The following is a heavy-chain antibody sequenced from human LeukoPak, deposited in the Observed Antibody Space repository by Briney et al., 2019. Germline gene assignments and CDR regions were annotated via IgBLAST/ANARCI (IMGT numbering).Heavy chain of an antibody. J-gene: IGHJ4*02. V-gene: IGHV3-64D*09. CDR1: GFTFSSYG. CDR2: VTSDGGGT. CDR3: AALDATDVDY. Sequence: PGGSLRLSCSASGFTFSSYGMHWVRQAPGQGLNFVSSVTSDGGGTYYADSVKGRFSISRDNAKNTLYLQMASLRAEDTALYYCAALDATDVDYWGQGTLVTVSS. D-gene: IGHD2-15*01.